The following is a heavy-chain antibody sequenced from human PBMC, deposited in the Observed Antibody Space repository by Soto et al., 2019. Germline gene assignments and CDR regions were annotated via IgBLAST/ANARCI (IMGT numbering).Heavy chain of an antibody. J-gene: IGHJ6*02. D-gene: IGHD7-27*01. Sequence: QVQLQESGPGLVKPSETLSLTCTVSGGSISSYYWSWIRQPAGKGLEWIGRIYTSGSTNYNPSLKSRVTMSLDTSKHQFSLKLSSVTAADTAVYYCARGELGIGDYYYGMDVWGQGTTVTVSS. V-gene: IGHV4-4*07. CDR1: GGSISSYY. CDR2: IYTSGST. CDR3: ARGELGIGDYYYGMDV.